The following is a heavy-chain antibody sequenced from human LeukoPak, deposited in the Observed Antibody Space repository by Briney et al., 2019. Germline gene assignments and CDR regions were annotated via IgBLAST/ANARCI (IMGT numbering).Heavy chain of an antibody. Sequence: PSETLSLTCTVSGVSISSYYWSWIRQPAGKGLEWIGRIYASGSTNYNPSLKSRVTMSVDTSKNQFSLKLSSVTAADTAVYYCARDGTYCGSDCCPHDAFDIWGQGTMVTVSS. CDR3: ARDGTYCGSDCCPHDAFDI. D-gene: IGHD2-21*02. J-gene: IGHJ3*02. CDR1: GVSISSYY. V-gene: IGHV4-4*07. CDR2: IYASGST.